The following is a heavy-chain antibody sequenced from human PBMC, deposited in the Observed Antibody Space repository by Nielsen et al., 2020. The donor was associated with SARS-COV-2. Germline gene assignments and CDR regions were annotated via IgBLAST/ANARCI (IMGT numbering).Heavy chain of an antibody. CDR2: IKSKTDGGTT. CDR3: AKVTYNSYRSIGAFDY. CDR1: GFTFSNAW. V-gene: IGHV3-15*01. J-gene: IGHJ4*02. Sequence: GESLKISCAASGFTFSNAWMSWVRQAPGKGLEWVGRIKSKTDGGTTDYAAPVKGRFTISRDDSKNTLYLQMNSLRAEDTAVYYCAKVTYNSYRSIGAFDYWGQGTLVTVSS. D-gene: IGHD6-6*01.